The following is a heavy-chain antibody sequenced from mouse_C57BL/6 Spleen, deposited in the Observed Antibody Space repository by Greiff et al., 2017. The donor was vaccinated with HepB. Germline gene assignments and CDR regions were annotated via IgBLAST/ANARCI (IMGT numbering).Heavy chain of an antibody. J-gene: IGHJ2*01. CDR3: ATYYSNYLYFDY. CDR1: GYTFTSYW. CDR2: IDPSDSYT. V-gene: IGHV1-69*01. D-gene: IGHD2-5*01. Sequence: QVQLQQPGAELVMPGASVKLSCKASGYTFTSYWMHWVKQRPGQGLEWIGEIDPSDSYTNYNQKFKGKSTLTVDKSSSTAYMQLSSLTSEDSAVYYCATYYSNYLYFDYWGQGTTLTVSS.